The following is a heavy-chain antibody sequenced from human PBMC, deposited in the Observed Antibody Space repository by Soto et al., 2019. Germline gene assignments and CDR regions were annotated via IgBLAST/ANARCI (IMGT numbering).Heavy chain of an antibody. CDR3: HIAAAGFGIKYYMED. D-gene: IGHD6-13*01. J-gene: IGHJ6*03. CDR1: GGTFSSYT. V-gene: IGHV1-69*02. Sequence: QVELVHSGAEVKKPGSSVKVSCKASGGTFSSYTISWVRQAPGQGLEWMGRLIPILGIANYAQKFQGRVTITADKATSRGYMELSSLRSEDTAVYYCHIAAAGFGIKYYMEDSGEGGTV. CDR2: LIPILGIA.